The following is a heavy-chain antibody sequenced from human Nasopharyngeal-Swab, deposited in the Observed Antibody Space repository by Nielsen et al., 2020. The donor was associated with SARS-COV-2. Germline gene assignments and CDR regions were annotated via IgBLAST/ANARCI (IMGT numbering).Heavy chain of an antibody. Sequence: ASVKVSCKVSGYTLTVLPIHWVRQAPGKELEWMGTVVPEDGEPIYAQNFQGRVTMTEDTSTYTAYLELSSLRSEDTAVYYCASEGSGVFGVVIYAFDLWGPGTLVTVSS. CDR3: ASEGSGVFGVVIYAFDL. V-gene: IGHV1-24*01. D-gene: IGHD3-3*01. J-gene: IGHJ3*01. CDR1: GYTLTVLP. CDR2: VVPEDGEP.